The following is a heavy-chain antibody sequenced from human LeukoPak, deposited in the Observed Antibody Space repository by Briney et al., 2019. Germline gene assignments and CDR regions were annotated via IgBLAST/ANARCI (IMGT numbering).Heavy chain of an antibody. V-gene: IGHV4-38-2*02. CDR3: ARLASGTGRAFDI. D-gene: IGHD1-14*01. J-gene: IGHJ3*02. Sequence: SETLSLTCTVSGYSISSGYYWGWIWQPPGKGLEWIGSIYHSGSTYYNPSLKGRVTISVDTSKNQFSLKLSSVTAADTAVYYCARLASGTGRAFDIWGQGTMVTVSS. CDR2: IYHSGST. CDR1: GYSISSGYY.